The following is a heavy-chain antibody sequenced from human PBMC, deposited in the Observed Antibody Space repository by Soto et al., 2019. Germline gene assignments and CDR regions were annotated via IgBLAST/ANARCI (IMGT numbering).Heavy chain of an antibody. CDR1: GGSFSGYY. V-gene: IGHV4-34*01. D-gene: IGHD3-3*01. Sequence: SETVSLTCAVYGGSFSGYYWSWIRQPPGKGLEWIGEINHSGSTNYNPSLKSRVTISVDTSKNQFSLKLSSVTAADTAVYYCARGSAYYDFWSGYYQQGGYYYATDVPGPAPHVTLSS. CDR2: INHSGST. J-gene: IGHJ6*02. CDR3: ARGSAYYDFWSGYYQQGGYYYATDV.